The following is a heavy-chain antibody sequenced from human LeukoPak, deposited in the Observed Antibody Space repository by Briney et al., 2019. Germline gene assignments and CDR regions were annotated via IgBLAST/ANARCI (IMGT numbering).Heavy chain of an antibody. D-gene: IGHD2-2*01. CDR1: GYTFTSYG. V-gene: IGHV1-18*01. CDR3: ARVPADIAVVPAYYFDY. CDR2: ISAYNGNT. J-gene: IGHJ4*02. Sequence: ASVKVSCKASGYTFTSYGISWVRQAPGQGLEWMGWISAYNGNTNYAQKLQGRVTMTTDTSTSTAYMELRSLRSDDTAVYYCARVPADIAVVPAYYFDYWGQGTLVTVSS.